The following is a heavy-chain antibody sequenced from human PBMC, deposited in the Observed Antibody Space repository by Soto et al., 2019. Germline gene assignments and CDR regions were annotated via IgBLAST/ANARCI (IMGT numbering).Heavy chain of an antibody. D-gene: IGHD2-2*01. J-gene: IGHJ6*02. CDR1: GDSVSSNSAA. Sequence: SQTLSLTCAISGDSVSSNSAAWNWIRQSPSRGLEWLGRTYYRSKWYNDYAVSVKSRITINPDASKNQFSLQLNSVTPEDTAVYYCARGGYIVVVPAATTLSYYYYSGIDVWGQGTTVTVSS. CDR3: ARGGYIVVVPAATTLSYYYYSGIDV. CDR2: TYYRSKWYN. V-gene: IGHV6-1*01.